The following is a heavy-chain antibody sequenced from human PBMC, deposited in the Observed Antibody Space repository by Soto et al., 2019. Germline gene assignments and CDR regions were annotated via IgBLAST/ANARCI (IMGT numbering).Heavy chain of an antibody. CDR1: GFTFSSYA. CDR2: ISGSGGST. Sequence: GGSLRLSCAASGFTFSSYAMSWVRQAPGKGLEWVSAISGSGGSTYYADSVKGRFTISRDNSKNTLYLQMNSLRAEDTAVYYCAKVSNVYSSSSKGEGFDYWGQGTLVTVSS. CDR3: AKVSNVYSSSSKGEGFDY. V-gene: IGHV3-23*01. D-gene: IGHD6-6*01. J-gene: IGHJ4*02.